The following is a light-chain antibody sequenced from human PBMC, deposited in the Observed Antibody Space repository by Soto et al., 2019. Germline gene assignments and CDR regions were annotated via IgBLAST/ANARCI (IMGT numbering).Light chain of an antibody. CDR1: QSVSSN. Sequence: EIVMTQSPATLSVSPGERATLSCRASQSVSSNLDWYQQKPGQAPRPLIYGASTRATGIPARFSGSGSGTEFTLTSSSLQAGDFAVYYCQQDNNWPWRTLGGGTKVEIK. V-gene: IGKV3-15*01. CDR2: GAS. J-gene: IGKJ4*01. CDR3: QQDNNWPWRT.